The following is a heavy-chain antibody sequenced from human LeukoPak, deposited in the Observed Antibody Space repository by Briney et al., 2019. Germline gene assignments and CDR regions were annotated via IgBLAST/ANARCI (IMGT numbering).Heavy chain of an antibody. Sequence: SSETLSLTCAVYGGSFSGYYWSWIRQPPGKGLEWIGEINHSGSTNYNPSLKSRVTISVDTSKNQFSLKLSSVTAADTAVYYCARHGWHAWYFDLWGRGTLVTVSS. D-gene: IGHD6-19*01. CDR3: ARHGWHAWYFDL. CDR1: GGSFSGYY. J-gene: IGHJ2*01. CDR2: INHSGST. V-gene: IGHV4-34*01.